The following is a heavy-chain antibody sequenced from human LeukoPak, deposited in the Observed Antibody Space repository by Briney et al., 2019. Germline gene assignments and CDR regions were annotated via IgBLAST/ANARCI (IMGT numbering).Heavy chain of an antibody. D-gene: IGHD7-27*01. CDR2: TYYRSRWYT. CDR3: ARSLRGTYLGALDS. Sequence: SQTLSLTCVVTGDSVSNYSAAWEWIRQSPSRGLEWLGRTYYRSRWYTVYAPAMKSRITVSPDTSKNQFSLQANSVTPEDTAVYYCARSLRGTYLGALDSWGQGTLVTASS. CDR1: GDSVSNYSAA. V-gene: IGHV6-1*01. J-gene: IGHJ5*01.